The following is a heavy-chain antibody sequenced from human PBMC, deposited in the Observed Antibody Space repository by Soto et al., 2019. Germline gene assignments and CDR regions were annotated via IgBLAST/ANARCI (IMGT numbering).Heavy chain of an antibody. J-gene: IGHJ4*02. V-gene: IGHV3-30*18. D-gene: IGHD6-19*01. CDR2: ISYDGSNK. Sequence: GGSLRLSCAASGFTFSSYGMHWVRQAPGKGLEWVAVISYDGSNKYYADSVKGRFTISRDNSKNTLYLQMNSLRAEDTAVYYCAKDRFGRSGLDYWGQGTLVTVSS. CDR3: AKDRFGRSGLDY. CDR1: GFTFSSYG.